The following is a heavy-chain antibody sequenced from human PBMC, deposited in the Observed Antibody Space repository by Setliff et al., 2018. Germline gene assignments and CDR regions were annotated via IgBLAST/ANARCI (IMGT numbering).Heavy chain of an antibody. D-gene: IGHD6-13*01. CDR3: ARGGMAAAGRKGVFEY. V-gene: IGHV1-46*01. J-gene: IGHJ4*02. Sequence: ASVKVSCKSSGYSFTGYYMHWVRQAPGQGLEWMGIIHTGGGSASYAPKFQGRVTMTSDTSTNTIYMEVNIVRPDDTAIYYCARGGMAAAGRKGVFEYWGQGTLVTVSS. CDR1: GYSFTGYY. CDR2: IHTGGGSA.